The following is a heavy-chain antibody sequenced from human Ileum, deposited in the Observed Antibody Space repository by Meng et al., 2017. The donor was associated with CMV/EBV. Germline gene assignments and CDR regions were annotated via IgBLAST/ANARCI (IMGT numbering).Heavy chain of an antibody. CDR2: IKSDGSST. V-gene: IGHV3-74*01. Sequence: GGSLRLSCAASGFTFSSYWMHWVRQAPGKGLVWVSRIKSDGSSTSYADSVKGRFTISRDNAKNMLFLQMDSLRAEDTAVYYCARSDWFNPWGQGTLVTVSS. J-gene: IGHJ5*02. CDR1: GFTFSSYW. CDR3: ARSDWFNP.